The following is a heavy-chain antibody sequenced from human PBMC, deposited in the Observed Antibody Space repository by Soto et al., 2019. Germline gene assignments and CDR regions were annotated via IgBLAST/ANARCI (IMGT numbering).Heavy chain of an antibody. V-gene: IGHV3-30*18. CDR2: ISYDGSNK. CDR1: GFTFSSYG. J-gene: IGHJ4*02. CDR3: AKDGDYGDTSAGY. D-gene: IGHD4-17*01. Sequence: QVQLVESGGGVVQPGRSLRLSCAASGFTFSSYGMHWVRQAPGKGLEWVAVISYDGSNKYYADSVKGRFTISRDNSKNTLYLQMNSLRAEDTAVYYCAKDGDYGDTSAGYWGQGTLVTVSS.